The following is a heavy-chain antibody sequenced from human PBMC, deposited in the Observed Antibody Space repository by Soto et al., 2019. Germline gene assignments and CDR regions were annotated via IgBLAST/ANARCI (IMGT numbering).Heavy chain of an antibody. D-gene: IGHD2-2*01. J-gene: IGHJ5*02. Sequence: PSEPLCLPCSVCGGCIRSGPYSGGWIRQPPGKGLEWIGTFYHSGSTHHNPSLESRVTISVDASKNQFSLKVRSVTAADTAVYYCASAKPRLTAAYFDPWGQGTLVTVSS. CDR1: GGCIRSGPYS. CDR2: FYHSGST. CDR3: ASAKPRLTAAYFDP. V-gene: IGHV4-39*01.